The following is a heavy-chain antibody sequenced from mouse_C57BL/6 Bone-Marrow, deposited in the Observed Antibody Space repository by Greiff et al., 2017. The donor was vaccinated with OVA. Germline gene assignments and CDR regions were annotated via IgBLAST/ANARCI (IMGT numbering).Heavy chain of an antibody. D-gene: IGHD1-1*01. CDR3: TDYVSSLYAMDY. CDR1: GFNIKDYY. CDR2: IDPEDGDT. V-gene: IGHV14-1*01. J-gene: IGHJ4*01. Sequence: VQLQQSGAELVRPGASVKLSCTASGFNIKDYYMHWVKQRPEQGLEWIGRIDPEDGDTEYAPKFQGKATMTADTSSNTAYLQLSSLTSEDTAVYYCTDYVSSLYAMDYWGQGTSVTVSS.